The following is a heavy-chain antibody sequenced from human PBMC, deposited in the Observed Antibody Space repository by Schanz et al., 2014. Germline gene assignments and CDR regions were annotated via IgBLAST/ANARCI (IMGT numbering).Heavy chain of an antibody. J-gene: IGHJ4*02. V-gene: IGHV3-11*01. D-gene: IGHD6-13*01. CDR3: TKEDATALWYFEQ. CDR1: GFTFADYY. CDR2: INTSGGSR. Sequence: QVQLLESGGGLFKPGGSLRLSCAGSGFTFADYYMTWIRQAPGKGLEWVSGINTSGGSRYYAESVKGRFTISRDNSKNLVVLQMNSLRVEDTAVYYCTKEDATALWYFEQWGQGTLVTVSS.